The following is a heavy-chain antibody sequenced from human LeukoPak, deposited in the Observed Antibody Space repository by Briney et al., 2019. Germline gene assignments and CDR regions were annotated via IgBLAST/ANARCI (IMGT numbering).Heavy chain of an antibody. CDR3: ARGGGLDG. J-gene: IGHJ4*02. V-gene: IGHV3-7*03. Sequence: GGSLRLSCAASGFIFSSYWMNWARQAPGKGLEWVASINYNGNVNYYVDSVKGRFTISRDNAKNSLYLQMNNLRAEDTALYFCARGGGLDGWGQGALVTVSS. CDR2: INYNGNVN. D-gene: IGHD3/OR15-3a*01. CDR1: GFIFSSYW.